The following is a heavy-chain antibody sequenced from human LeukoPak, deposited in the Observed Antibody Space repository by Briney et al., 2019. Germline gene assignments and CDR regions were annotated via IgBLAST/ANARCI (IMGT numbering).Heavy chain of an antibody. V-gene: IGHV3-33*01. CDR2: IWYDESIK. Sequence: GGSLRLSCAASGFTFSSYGMHWVRQAPGKGLEWVAVIWYDESIKYYADSVKGRFTISRDNSKNTLYLQMNSLRAEDTAVYSCARPMYSSSWDIDYWGQGTLVTVSS. CDR3: ARPMYSSSWDIDY. D-gene: IGHD6-13*01. J-gene: IGHJ4*02. CDR1: GFTFSSYG.